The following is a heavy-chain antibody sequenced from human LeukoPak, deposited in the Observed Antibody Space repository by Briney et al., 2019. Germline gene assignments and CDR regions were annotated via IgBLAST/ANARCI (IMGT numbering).Heavy chain of an antibody. D-gene: IGHD4-17*01. J-gene: IGHJ1*01. CDR2: ISGMNGNT. V-gene: IGHV1-18*01. CDR1: GNTFSSLD. Sequence: ASVKVSCKASGNTFSSLDISWVRQAPGQGLEWMGWISGMNGNTKYAQKLQGRVTMTTDTPTSTAYMELRSLRSEDTAVYYCASGGGDYSSESSEYFQHWGQGTLVTVSS. CDR3: ASGGGDYSSESSEYFQH.